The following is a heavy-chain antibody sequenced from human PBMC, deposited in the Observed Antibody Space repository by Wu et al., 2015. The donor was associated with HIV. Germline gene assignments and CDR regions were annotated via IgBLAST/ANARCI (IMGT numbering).Heavy chain of an antibody. D-gene: IGHD3-10*01. Sequence: QVQLVQSGAEVKKPGASVKVSCKASGYTLSSYYIHWVRQAPGQGLEWMGIMNPSGGSTIYAQKFQGRVTMTRDTSTSTVYVELSSLRSEDSAVYYCTRVNPARGDYMDVWGKGTTVTVSS. CDR3: TRVNPARGDYMDV. J-gene: IGHJ6*03. V-gene: IGHV1-46*01. CDR1: GYTLSSYY. CDR2: MNPSGGST.